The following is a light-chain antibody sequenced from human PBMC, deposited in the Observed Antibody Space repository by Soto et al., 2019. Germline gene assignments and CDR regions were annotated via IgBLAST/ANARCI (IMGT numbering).Light chain of an antibody. CDR2: EGT. J-gene: IGLJ1*01. Sequence: QSVLTQPGSVAGSPGQSITISCTGTSXDVGNYNLVSWYQHHPGKAPKLLIYEGTKRPSGVSSRFSGSKSGNTASLTISGLQAEDETDYYCCSYAGSSTYVFGTGTKVTVL. V-gene: IGLV2-23*01. CDR1: SXDVGNYNL. CDR3: CSYAGSSTYV.